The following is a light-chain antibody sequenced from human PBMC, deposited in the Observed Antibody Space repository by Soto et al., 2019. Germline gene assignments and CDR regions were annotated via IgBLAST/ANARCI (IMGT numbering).Light chain of an antibody. CDR2: NDY. CDR1: TSNVGSNL. V-gene: IGLV1-47*02. Sequence: QSVLAQPPSASGTPGQRVTISCSGSTSNVGSNLASWYQQLPGSAPKLLIYNDYERPSGVTDRFSGSKSGTSASLGISGLRSEDEAYSFFAVCDDSLSGVFFGGGTKLTVL. J-gene: IGLJ2*01. CDR3: AVCDDSLSGVF.